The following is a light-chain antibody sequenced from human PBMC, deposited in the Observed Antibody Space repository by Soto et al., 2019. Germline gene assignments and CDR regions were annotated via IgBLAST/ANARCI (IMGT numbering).Light chain of an antibody. CDR3: QQLNSYPIT. CDR2: AAS. CDR1: QGISSY. V-gene: IGKV1-9*01. J-gene: IGKJ5*01. Sequence: MQLTQSPSSLSASVGDRVTITCRASQGISSYLAWYQQKPGKAPKLLIYAASTLQSGVPSRFSGSGSGTEFTLTISSLQPEDFATYYCQQLNSYPITFGKGTRLEIK.